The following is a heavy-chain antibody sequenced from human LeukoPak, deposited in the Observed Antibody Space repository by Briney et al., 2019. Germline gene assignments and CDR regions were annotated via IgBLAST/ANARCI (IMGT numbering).Heavy chain of an antibody. CDR3: AKDRYSYAFEYSDS. V-gene: IGHV3-30*18. CDR1: GFTFRNYV. D-gene: IGHD5-18*01. CDR2: ISNDGSKK. J-gene: IGHJ4*02. Sequence: GGSLRLSCAASGFTFRNYVIHWVRQAPGKGLEWVAVISNDGSKKYYADSVKGRFTISRDNSKNTLSLQVSSLRAEDTAVYYCAKDRYSYAFEYSDSWGQGTLVTVSS.